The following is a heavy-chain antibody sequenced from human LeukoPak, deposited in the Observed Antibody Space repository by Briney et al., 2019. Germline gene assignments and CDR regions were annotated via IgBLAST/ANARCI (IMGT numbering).Heavy chain of an antibody. J-gene: IGHJ6*02. D-gene: IGHD3-16*01. CDR2: ISSRSTSL. CDR1: GISFYGYS. CDR3: ARGGGLDV. Sequence: GGSLRLSCAASGISFYGYSLTWVRQAPGKGLEWVSSISSRSTSLNYADSVKGRFTISRDNAKNSLYLQMSNLRAEDTAVYFCARGGGLDVWGQGATVTVSS. V-gene: IGHV3-21*04.